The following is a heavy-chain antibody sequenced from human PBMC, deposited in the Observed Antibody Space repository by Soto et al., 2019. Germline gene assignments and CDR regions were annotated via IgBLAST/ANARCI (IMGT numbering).Heavy chain of an antibody. D-gene: IGHD6-13*01. CDR1: GFTFSSYS. J-gene: IGHJ3*02. CDR2: ISSSSSYI. Sequence: GGSLRLSCAASGFTFSSYSMNWVRQAPGKGLEWVSSISSSSSYIYYADSVKGRFTISRDNAKTSLYLQMNSLRAEDTAVYYCARGAGYSRKIDAFDIWGQGTMVTVS. CDR3: ARGAGYSRKIDAFDI. V-gene: IGHV3-21*01.